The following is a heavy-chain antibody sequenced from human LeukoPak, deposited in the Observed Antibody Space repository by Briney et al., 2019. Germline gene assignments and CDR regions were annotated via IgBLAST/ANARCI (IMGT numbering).Heavy chain of an antibody. V-gene: IGHV4-39*07. CDR2: IYSGGST. CDR1: GVSISSVSYY. CDR3: ARVVVPAPVYDSSAMGDY. Sequence: PSETLSLTCTVSGVSISSVSYYWGWFRQPPGKGLEWIGTIYSGGSTYYPPSLKSRVTISVDTSKNQFSLKLSSVTAADTAVYYCARVVVPAPVYDSSAMGDYWGQGTLVTVSS. D-gene: IGHD3-22*01. J-gene: IGHJ4*02.